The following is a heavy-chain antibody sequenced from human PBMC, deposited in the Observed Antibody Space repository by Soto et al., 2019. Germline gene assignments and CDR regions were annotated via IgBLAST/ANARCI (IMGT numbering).Heavy chain of an antibody. CDR3: ARVYHSWLHLWYFDL. D-gene: IGHD5-12*01. CDR1: GGTFSSYT. V-gene: IGHV1-69*13. J-gene: IGHJ2*01. CDR2: IIPIFGTA. Sequence: ASVKVSCKASGGTFSSYTISWVRQAPGQGLEWMGGIIPIFGTANYAQKFQGRVTITAEESTSTAYMELSSLRSEDTAVYYCARVYHSWLHLWYFDLWGRGTLVPVSS.